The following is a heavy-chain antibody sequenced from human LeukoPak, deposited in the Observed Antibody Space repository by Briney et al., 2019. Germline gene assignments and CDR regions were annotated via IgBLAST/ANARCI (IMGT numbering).Heavy chain of an antibody. D-gene: IGHD6-19*01. V-gene: IGHV3-21*04. CDR1: GFTFSSYS. CDR2: ISSSSSYI. CDR3: AKDGGWYKVSVYY. Sequence: GGSLRLSCAASGFTFSSYSMNWVRQAPGKGLEWVSSISSSSSYIYYADSVKGRFTISRDNSKNTLYLQMNSLRAEDTAVYYCAKDGGWYKVSVYYWGQGTLVTVSS. J-gene: IGHJ4*02.